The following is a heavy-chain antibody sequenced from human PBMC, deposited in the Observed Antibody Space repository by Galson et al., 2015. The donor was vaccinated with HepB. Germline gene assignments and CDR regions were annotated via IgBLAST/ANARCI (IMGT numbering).Heavy chain of an antibody. CDR1: GFTLSSYS. CDR2: ISSSSGTK. Sequence: SLRLSCAASGFTLSSYSINWVRQAPGKGLEWVSYISSSSGTKYYADSVKGRFTISRDNAKNSLYLQMNSLRAEDTAVYYCGRDRGYYFDYWGQGSLVTVSS. D-gene: IGHD3-10*01. J-gene: IGHJ4*02. CDR3: GRDRGYYFDY. V-gene: IGHV3-48*04.